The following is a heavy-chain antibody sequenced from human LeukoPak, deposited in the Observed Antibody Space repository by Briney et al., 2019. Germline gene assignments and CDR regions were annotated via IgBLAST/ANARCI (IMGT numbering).Heavy chain of an antibody. J-gene: IGHJ3*02. D-gene: IGHD2-21*01. Sequence: GGSLRLSCAASGFTFSSYAMSWVRQAPGKGLEWVAFIRYDGSNKYYADSVKGRFTISRDNSKNTLYLQMNSLRAEDTAVYYCAKDLRFLYAFDIWGQGTMVTVSS. CDR2: IRYDGSNK. V-gene: IGHV3-30*02. CDR1: GFTFSSYA. CDR3: AKDLRFLYAFDI.